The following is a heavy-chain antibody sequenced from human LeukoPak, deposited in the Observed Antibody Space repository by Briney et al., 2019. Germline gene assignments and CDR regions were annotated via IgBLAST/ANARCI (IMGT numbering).Heavy chain of an antibody. V-gene: IGHV3-21*01. J-gene: IGHJ5*02. CDR1: GFTFSSYE. Sequence: PGGSLRLSCAASGFTFSSYEMNWFRQAPGKGLEWVSSISSSSSYIYYADSLKGRFTISRDNAKNSLYLQMNSLRAEDTAVYYCAREEDIVGSNWFDPWGQGILVTVSS. D-gene: IGHD2-15*01. CDR2: ISSSSSYI. CDR3: AREEDIVGSNWFDP.